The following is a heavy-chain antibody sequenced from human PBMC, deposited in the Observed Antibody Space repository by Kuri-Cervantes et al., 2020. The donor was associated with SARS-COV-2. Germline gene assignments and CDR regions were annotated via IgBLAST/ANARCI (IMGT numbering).Heavy chain of an antibody. Sequence: GESLMISCAASGFTFSSYGMHWVRQAPGKGLEWVAVISYDGSNKHYADSVKGRFTISRDNSKNTLYLQMNSLGVEDTAVYYCAKDKDSSCWYADFDYWGQGTLVTVSS. CDR2: ISYDGSNK. CDR3: AKDKDSSCWYADFDY. J-gene: IGHJ4*02. CDR1: GFTFSSYG. V-gene: IGHV3-30*19. D-gene: IGHD6-19*01.